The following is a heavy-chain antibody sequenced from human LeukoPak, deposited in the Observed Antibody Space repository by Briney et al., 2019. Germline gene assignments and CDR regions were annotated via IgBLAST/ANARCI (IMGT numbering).Heavy chain of an antibody. CDR1: GGSFSGYY. V-gene: IGHV4-34*01. Sequence: KPSETLPLTCAVYGGSFSGYYWSWIRQPPGKGLEWIGEINHSGSTNYNPSLKSRVTISVDTSKNQFSLKLSSVTAADTAVYYCARGRKDGPLRYCSGGSCYKGFDYWGQGTLVTVSS. J-gene: IGHJ4*02. CDR2: INHSGST. D-gene: IGHD2-15*01. CDR3: ARGRKDGPLRYCSGGSCYKGFDY.